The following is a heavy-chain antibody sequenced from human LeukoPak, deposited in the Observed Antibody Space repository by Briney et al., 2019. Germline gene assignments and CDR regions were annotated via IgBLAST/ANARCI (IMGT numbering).Heavy chain of an antibody. J-gene: IGHJ6*02. V-gene: IGHV4-59*08. CDR2: IYCSGST. CDR3: ARHLYGSGSYYLQIYYYYGMDV. Sequence: SETLSLTCTVSGGSISSYYWSWIRQPPGKGLEWIGYIYCSGSTNYNPSLKSRVTISVDTSKNQFSLKLSSVTAADTAVYYCARHLYGSGSYYLQIYYYYGMDVWGQGTTVTVSS. CDR1: GGSISSYY. D-gene: IGHD3-10*01.